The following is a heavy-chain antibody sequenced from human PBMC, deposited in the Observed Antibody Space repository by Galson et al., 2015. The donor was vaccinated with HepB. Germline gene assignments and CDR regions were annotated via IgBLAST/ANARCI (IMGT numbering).Heavy chain of an antibody. D-gene: IGHD3-22*01. J-gene: IGHJ3*02. CDR2: IDWDDDK. CDR1: GFSLSTREMC. Sequence: PALVKPTQTLTLTCTFSGFSLSTREMCVSWIRQPPGKALEWLALIDWDDDKYYSTSLKTRLTISKDTSKNQVVLTMTNMDPVDTATYYCARSPYYYDSSGYYEPAFDGFDIWGQGTMVTVSS. CDR3: ARSPYYYDSSGYYEPAFDGFDI. V-gene: IGHV2-70*01.